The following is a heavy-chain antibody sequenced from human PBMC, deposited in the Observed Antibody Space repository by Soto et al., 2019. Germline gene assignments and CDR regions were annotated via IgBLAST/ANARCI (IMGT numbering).Heavy chain of an antibody. CDR1: GGSISSGGYY. V-gene: IGHV4-31*03. J-gene: IGHJ4*02. Sequence: KTSETLSLTCTVSGGSISSGGYYWSWIRQHPGKGLEWIGYIYYSGSTYYNPSLKSRVTISVDTSKNQFSLKLSSVTAADTAIYYCARVGDNWNDLELDYWGQGTLVTVSS. CDR3: ARVGDNWNDLELDY. CDR2: IYYSGST. D-gene: IGHD1-20*01.